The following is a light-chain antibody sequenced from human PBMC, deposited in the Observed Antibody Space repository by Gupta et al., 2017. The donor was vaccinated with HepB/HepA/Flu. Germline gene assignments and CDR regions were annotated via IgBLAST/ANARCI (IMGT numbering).Light chain of an antibody. V-gene: IGKV3-11*01. CDR2: DAS. J-gene: IGKJ4*01. CDR1: QSVSNY. CDR3: QQCSNWPLT. Sequence: EIMLTQSPATLSLSPGGRATLTCRDSQSVSNYLDWYQQKPGQAPRILIYDASNWATGIPARFSGSGSGTDFTLTSSSLEPEDFAVYYCQQCSNWPLTFGGGTKVEIK.